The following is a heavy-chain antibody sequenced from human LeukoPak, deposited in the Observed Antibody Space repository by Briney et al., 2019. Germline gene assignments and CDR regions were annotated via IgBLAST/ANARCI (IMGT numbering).Heavy chain of an antibody. J-gene: IGHJ4*02. D-gene: IGHD3-3*01. CDR3: ASRNYDY. CDR1: GGSISSYY. CDR2: IYYSGST. V-gene: IGHV4-59*01. Sequence: SETLSLTCTVSGGSISSYYWSWIRQPPGKGLEWIGYIYYSGSTNYNPSLKSRVTISVDTSKNQFSLKLSSVTAADTAVCYCASRNYDYWGQGTLVTVSS.